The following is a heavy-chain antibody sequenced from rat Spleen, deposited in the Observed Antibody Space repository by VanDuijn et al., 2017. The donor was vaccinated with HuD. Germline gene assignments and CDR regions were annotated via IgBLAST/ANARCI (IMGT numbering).Heavy chain of an antibody. J-gene: IGHJ2*01. D-gene: IGHD1-3*01. V-gene: IGHV5-25*01. Sequence: EVQLVESGGGLVQPGRSMKLSYAASGFTFSNYYMAWVRQAPTKGLEWVASISNGGGNTYYRDSVKGRFTISRDNAKSTLYLQMDSLRSEDTAIYYCASNGFLSFDYWGQGVMVTVSS. CDR1: GFTFSNYY. CDR3: ASNGFLSFDY. CDR2: ISNGGGNT.